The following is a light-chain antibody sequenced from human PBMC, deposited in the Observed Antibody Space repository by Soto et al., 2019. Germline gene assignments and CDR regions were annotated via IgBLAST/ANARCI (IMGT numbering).Light chain of an antibody. J-gene: IGLJ1*01. Sequence: QSVLTQPASVSGSPGPSITISCTGTTSDVGSDNFVSWYQQHPGKAPKLMIYEVSKRPSGVSNRFSGSKSGNTASLTISGLQAEDEADYYCSSYGSTIIFYVFGTGIKVTVL. V-gene: IGLV2-23*02. CDR2: EVS. CDR3: SSYGSTIIFYV. CDR1: TSDVGSDNF.